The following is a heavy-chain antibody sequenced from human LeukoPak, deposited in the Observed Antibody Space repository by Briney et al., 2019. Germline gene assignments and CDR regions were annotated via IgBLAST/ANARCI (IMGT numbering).Heavy chain of an antibody. V-gene: IGHV1-69*05. J-gene: IGHJ4*02. CDR2: IIPIFGPA. Sequence: SVKVSCKASGGTFSSYAISWVRQAPGQGLEWMGRIIPIFGPANYAQKFQGRVTITTDESTSTAYMELSSLRSEDTAVYYCARVGYCGGDCSIYDYWGQGTLVTVSS. CDR3: ARVGYCGGDCSIYDY. D-gene: IGHD2-21*02. CDR1: GGTFSSYA.